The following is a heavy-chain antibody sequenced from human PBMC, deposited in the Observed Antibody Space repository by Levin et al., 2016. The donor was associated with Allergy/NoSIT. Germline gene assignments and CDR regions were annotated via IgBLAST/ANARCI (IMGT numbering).Heavy chain of an antibody. CDR3: AKPRFSYIGSYYDY. V-gene: IGHV3-23*01. CDR1: GFTFSSYA. Sequence: LSLTCAASGFTFSSYAISWVRQAPGKGLEWVSAISGSGGTTYYADSVKGRFTISRDNSNNTVYLLMNGLRADDTAVYYCAKPRFSYIGSYYDYWGQGTLVTVSS. CDR2: ISGSGGTT. J-gene: IGHJ4*02. D-gene: IGHD1-26*01.